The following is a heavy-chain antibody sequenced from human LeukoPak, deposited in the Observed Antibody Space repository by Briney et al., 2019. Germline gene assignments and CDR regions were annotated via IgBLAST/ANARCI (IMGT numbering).Heavy chain of an antibody. D-gene: IGHD4-23*01. CDR3: ARQDYGGNSYYFDY. Sequence: TTGGSLRLSCAASGFTISSYSMNWVRQAPGKGLEWVSPISSSSSYIYYADSVKGRFTISRDNAKNSLYLQMNSLRAEDTAVYYCARQDYGGNSYYFDYWGQGTLVTVSS. CDR1: GFTISSYS. V-gene: IGHV3-21*01. J-gene: IGHJ4*02. CDR2: ISSSSSYI.